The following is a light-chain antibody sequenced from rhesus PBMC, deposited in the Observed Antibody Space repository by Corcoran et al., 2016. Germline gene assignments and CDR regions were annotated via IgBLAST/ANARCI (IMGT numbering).Light chain of an antibody. Sequence: DIQMTQSPSSLSASVGDRVTITCRASQGISSYLAWYKQKQGKAPTLLIYAASTLKSGVPSRFTGSGSGTDFTLTISSLQPEDFATYYCQQHNSYPLTFGGGTKVELK. J-gene: IGKJ4*01. V-gene: IGKV1-25*01. CDR1: QGISSY. CDR2: AAS. CDR3: QQHNSYPLT.